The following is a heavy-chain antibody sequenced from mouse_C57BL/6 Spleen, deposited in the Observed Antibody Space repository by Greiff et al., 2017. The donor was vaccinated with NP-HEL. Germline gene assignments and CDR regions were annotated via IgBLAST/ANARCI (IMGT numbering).Heavy chain of an antibody. J-gene: IGHJ3*01. CDR2: ISDGGSYT. V-gene: IGHV5-4*01. CDR3: APDYYGSSYGFAY. CDR1: GFTFSSYA. D-gene: IGHD1-1*01. Sequence: EVQGVESGGGLVKPGGSLKLSCAASGFTFSSYAMSWVRQTPEKRLEWVATISDGGSYTYYPDNVKGRFTISRDNAKNNLYLQMSHLKSEDTAMYYCAPDYYGSSYGFAYWGQGTLVTVSA.